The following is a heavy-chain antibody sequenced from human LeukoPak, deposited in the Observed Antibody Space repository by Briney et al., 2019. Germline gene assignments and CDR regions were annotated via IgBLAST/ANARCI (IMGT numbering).Heavy chain of an antibody. CDR2: ISYDGSNK. D-gene: IGHD3-22*01. V-gene: IGHV3-30-3*01. CDR1: GFTFSSYA. CDR3: ARGRFHYDSSGYSSFYH. J-gene: IGHJ4*02. Sequence: GGSLRLSCAASGFTFSSYAMHWVRQAPGKGLEWVAVISYDGSNKYYADSVKGRFTISRDNSKNTLYLQMNSLRAEDTAVYYCARGRFHYDSSGYSSFYHWGQGALVTVSS.